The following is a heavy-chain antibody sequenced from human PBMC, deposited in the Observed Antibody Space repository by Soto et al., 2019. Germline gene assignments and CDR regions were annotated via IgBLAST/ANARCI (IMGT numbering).Heavy chain of an antibody. J-gene: IGHJ3*02. D-gene: IGHD4-17*01. Sequence: SETLSLTCTVSGGSISSGSYYWGWIRQPPGKGLEWIGSIYYSGGTYYNPSLKSRVTISVDTSKNQFSLKLSSVTAADTAVYYCASPYGGDGAEDAFDIWGQGTMVTVSS. V-gene: IGHV4-39*01. CDR3: ASPYGGDGAEDAFDI. CDR1: GGSISSGSYY. CDR2: IYYSGGT.